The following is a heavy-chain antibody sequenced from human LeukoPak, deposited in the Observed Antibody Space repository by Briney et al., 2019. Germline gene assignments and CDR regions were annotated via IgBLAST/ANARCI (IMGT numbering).Heavy chain of an antibody. J-gene: IGHJ4*02. CDR2: VSGSGRGENT. CDR3: AKAALYYYDSREGEFDY. D-gene: IGHD3-22*01. CDR1: GFTFSSSA. V-gene: IGHV3-23*01. Sequence: GGSLRLSCAASGFTFSSSAMSWVRQAPGKGLEWVSNVSGSGRGENTYYADSVKGRFTISRDNSKNTLILQMNSLRAEDTAVYYCAKAALYYYDSREGEFDYWGQGTLVTVSS.